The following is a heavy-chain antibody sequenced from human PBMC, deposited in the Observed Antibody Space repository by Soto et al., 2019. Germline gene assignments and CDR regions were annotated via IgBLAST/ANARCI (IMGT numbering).Heavy chain of an antibody. CDR2: ISYDGSNK. D-gene: IGHD6-13*01. Sequence: QVQLVESGGGVVQPGRSLRLSCAASGFTCSSYAMHWVRQAPGKGLVWVAVISYDGSNKYYADSVKGRFTISRDNSKNTLYLQMNRLRAEDTAVYYCARDRGYRSSCAHNWFDPWGQGTLVTVSS. CDR1: GFTCSSYA. V-gene: IGHV3-30-3*01. J-gene: IGHJ5*02. CDR3: ARDRGYRSSCAHNWFDP.